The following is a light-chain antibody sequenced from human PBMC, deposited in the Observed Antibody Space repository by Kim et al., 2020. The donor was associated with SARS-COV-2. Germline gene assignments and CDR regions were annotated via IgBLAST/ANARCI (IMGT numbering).Light chain of an antibody. J-gene: IGKJ1*01. CDR1: QRISTF. CDR2: AAS. CDR3: QQTFCSPPA. V-gene: IGKV1-39*01. Sequence: DIQMTQSPSSLSASVGDRVTITCRASQRISTFLNWYQQKPGRAPNLLIYAASSLQSGVPSRFSGSGSGTDFTLTISDPQPGGFATYSGQQTFCSPPAFGRRTKVDIK.